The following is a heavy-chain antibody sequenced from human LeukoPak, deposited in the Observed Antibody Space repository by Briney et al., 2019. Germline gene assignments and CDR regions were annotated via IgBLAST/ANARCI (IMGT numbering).Heavy chain of an antibody. D-gene: IGHD5-24*01. CDR2: IWYDGSNK. CDR1: GLTLNSLG. Sequence: GGPLRLPCAPCGLTLNSLGELGLRQAPGKGLEGVAVIWYDGSNKYYADSVKGRFTISRDNSKNTLYLQMNSLRAVDTAAYYCAIAFDWQQFYYFDYWGQGTLVTVSS. CDR3: AIAFDWQQFYYFDY. V-gene: IGHV3-33*01. J-gene: IGHJ4*02.